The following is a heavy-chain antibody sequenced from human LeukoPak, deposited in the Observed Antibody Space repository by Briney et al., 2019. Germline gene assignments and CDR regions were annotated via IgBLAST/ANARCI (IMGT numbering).Heavy chain of an antibody. CDR2: TSYSGST. D-gene: IGHD3-9*01. J-gene: IGHJ2*01. CDR3: GRRTYYDTLTGYTYWYFDL. CDR1: GGSISSYY. V-gene: IGHV4-59*01. Sequence: SKTLSPTCTVSGGSISSYYWSWIRQPPGKRLEWIGYTSYSGSTDYNPSLKSRVTMSVDTSKNRFSLKLSSVTAADTAVYYCGRRTYYDTLTGYTYWYFDLWGRGTLVTVSS.